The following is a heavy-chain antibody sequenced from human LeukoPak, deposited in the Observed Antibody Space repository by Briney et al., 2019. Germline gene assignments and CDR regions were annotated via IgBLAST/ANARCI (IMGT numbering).Heavy chain of an antibody. CDR3: ARVDRNYYYYYGMDV. CDR2: MNPNSGNT. V-gene: IGHV1-8*01. Sequence: ASVKVSCKASGYTFTSYDINWVRQATGQGLEWMGWMNPNSGNTGYAQKFQGRVTMTRYTSISTAYMELSSLRSEDTAVYYCARVDRNYYYYYGMDVWGQGTTVTVSS. CDR1: GYTFTSYD. D-gene: IGHD3-9*01. J-gene: IGHJ6*02.